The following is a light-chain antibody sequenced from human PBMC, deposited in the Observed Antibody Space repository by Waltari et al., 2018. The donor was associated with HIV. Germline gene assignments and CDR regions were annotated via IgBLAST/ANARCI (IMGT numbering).Light chain of an antibody. CDR3: QQSFSAAIT. CDR1: QNINNY. CDR2: GAS. J-gene: IGKJ5*01. V-gene: IGKV1-39*01. Sequence: DIQMTQSPSSLSASVGDTVTITCRASQNINNYLNWYQQGPGKPPNLLIYGASSLQPGVPSRFSARTSGANFTLIITRLQPEDFASYYCQQSFSAAITLGQGTRL.